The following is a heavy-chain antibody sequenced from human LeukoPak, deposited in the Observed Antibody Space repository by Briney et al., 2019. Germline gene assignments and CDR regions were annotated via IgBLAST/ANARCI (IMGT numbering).Heavy chain of an antibody. J-gene: IGHJ5*02. V-gene: IGHV4-4*07. CDR2: IYTSGST. D-gene: IGHD3-10*01. CDR1: GGSISSYY. Sequence: PSETLSLTCTVSGGSISSYYWSWIRQPAGKGLEWIGRIYTSGSTNYNPSLRSRVTMSVDTSKNQFSLKLSSVTAADTDVYYCARAYYYGSGSYLLDPWGQETLVTVSS. CDR3: ARAYYYGSGSYLLDP.